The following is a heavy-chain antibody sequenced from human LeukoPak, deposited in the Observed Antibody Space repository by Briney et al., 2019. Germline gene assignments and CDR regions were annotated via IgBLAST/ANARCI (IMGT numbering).Heavy chain of an antibody. CDR1: GXTFDDYE. J-gene: IGHJ4*02. D-gene: IGHD3/OR15-3a*01. V-gene: IGHV3-20*04. CDR3: ARGSPFGQ. Sequence: GGSLRLSCAASGXTFDDYEMSWVRQAPGKGLEWVSGINWNGGSTGYADSVKGRFTISRHSSKNTLYLQIDSPRPEDTAVYYCARGSPFGQWGQGTLVTVSS. CDR2: INWNGGST.